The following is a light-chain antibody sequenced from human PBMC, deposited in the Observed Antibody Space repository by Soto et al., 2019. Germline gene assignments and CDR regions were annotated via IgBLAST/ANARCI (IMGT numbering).Light chain of an antibody. Sequence: IVLTQAPATLSLFPGYRVSLSCMASQHINTSLASYQHRPGQAPRLLIYQTSIRAAGIPARFSASGTGTDFTLTTSDVQPEDFAVYYCHQRQSWPRTFGQGTKVDIK. V-gene: IGKV3-11*01. CDR3: HQRQSWPRT. CDR1: QHINTS. J-gene: IGKJ1*01. CDR2: QTS.